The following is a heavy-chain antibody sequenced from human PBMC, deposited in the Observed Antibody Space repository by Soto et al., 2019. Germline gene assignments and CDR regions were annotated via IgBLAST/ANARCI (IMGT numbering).Heavy chain of an antibody. CDR1: GFSLSDYY. J-gene: IGHJ6*02. CDR2: IGRSGATI. CDR3: ARGDYDYYGMDV. Sequence: LRLSCAAAGFSLSDYYMTWIRQAPGQGLQWLSYIGRSGATIYYAASLTGRFTISRDTAKNSLYLQMNSLRADDTAVYYCARGDYDYYGMDVWGQGTTVTVSS. V-gene: IGHV3-11*01.